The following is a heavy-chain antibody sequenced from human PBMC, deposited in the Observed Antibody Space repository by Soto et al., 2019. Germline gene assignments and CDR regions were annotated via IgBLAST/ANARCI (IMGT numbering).Heavy chain of an antibody. V-gene: IGHV3-73*02. Sequence: VQLVESGGGLVQPGGSLKLSCAASGFTFSGSAMHWVRQASGKGLEWVGRIRSKANSYATAYAASVKGRFTISRDDSKNTAYLQMNGLKTEDTAVYYCTRPSSPNGSGSYYKGYYYYYGMDVWGQGTTVTVSS. J-gene: IGHJ6*02. CDR2: IRSKANSYAT. CDR1: GFTFSGSA. D-gene: IGHD3-10*01. CDR3: TRPSSPNGSGSYYKGYYYYYGMDV.